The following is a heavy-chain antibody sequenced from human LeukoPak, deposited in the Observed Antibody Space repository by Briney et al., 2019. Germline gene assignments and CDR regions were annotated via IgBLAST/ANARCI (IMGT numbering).Heavy chain of an antibody. J-gene: IGHJ4*02. Sequence: SEALSLTCTLSGDFSTSDTYSWSWIRQPAGMQLEWIGRIYTTGTTNYNPSLRSRVTISVDTSKNQFSLKLSSVTAADTAVYYCARIERPYYFDYWGQGTLVTVSS. CDR2: IYTTGTT. CDR1: GDFSTSDTYS. V-gene: IGHV4-61*02. CDR3: ARIERPYYFDY.